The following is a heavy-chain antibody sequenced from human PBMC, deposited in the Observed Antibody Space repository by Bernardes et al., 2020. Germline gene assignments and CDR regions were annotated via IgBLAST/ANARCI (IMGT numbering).Heavy chain of an antibody. CDR2: IYYSGST. CDR1: GGSISSSSYY. D-gene: IGHD3-22*01. J-gene: IGHJ4*02. V-gene: IGHV4-39*01. Sequence: SETLSLTCTVSGGSISSSSYYWGWIRQPPGTGLEWIGSIYYSGSTYYNPSLKSRVTIPVDTSKNQFSLKLSSVTAADTAVYYCAKHYDSSGYYYFDYWGQGTLVTVSS. CDR3: AKHYDSSGYYYFDY.